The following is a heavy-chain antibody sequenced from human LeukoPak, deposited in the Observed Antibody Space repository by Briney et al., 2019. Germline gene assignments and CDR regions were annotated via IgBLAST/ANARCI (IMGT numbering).Heavy chain of an antibody. CDR2: ISWNSGSI. CDR1: GFTFDDYA. V-gene: IGHV3-9*01. J-gene: IGHJ4*02. CDR3: ALTRNY. Sequence: TGRSLRLSCAASGFTFDDYAMPWVRQAPGKGLEWVSGISWNSGSIGYADSVKGRFTISRDNAKNSLYLQMNSLRAEDTALYYCALTRNYWGQGTLVTVSS.